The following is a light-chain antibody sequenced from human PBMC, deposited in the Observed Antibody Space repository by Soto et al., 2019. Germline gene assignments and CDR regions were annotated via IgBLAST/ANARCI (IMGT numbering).Light chain of an antibody. CDR1: QSVSSN. CDR2: GAS. V-gene: IGKV3-15*01. CDR3: QQHNNWQGT. Sequence: IVMTPSPATLSVSPWEIATPSCRASQSVSSNLAWYQQKPGQAPRLLIYGASTRATGIPARFSGSGSGTEFTLTISSLQSVDFAVYYCQQHNNWQGTFGKGTKVDIK. J-gene: IGKJ1*01.